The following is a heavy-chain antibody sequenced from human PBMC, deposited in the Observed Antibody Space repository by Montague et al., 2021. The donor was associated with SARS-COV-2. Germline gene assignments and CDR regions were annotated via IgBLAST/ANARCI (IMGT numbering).Heavy chain of an antibody. Sequence: VKPTQTLTLTCTFSGFSLSTSGMCVSWIRQPPGKALEWLALIDWDDDKYYSTSLKTRLTISKDTSKNQVVLTMTNMDPVDTATHYCARIPVSGTAMDQYYYYYGMDVWGQGTTVTVSS. CDR2: IDWDDDK. CDR3: ARIPVSGTAMDQYYYYYGMDV. CDR1: GFSLSTSGMC. V-gene: IGHV2-70*01. J-gene: IGHJ6*02. D-gene: IGHD5-18*01.